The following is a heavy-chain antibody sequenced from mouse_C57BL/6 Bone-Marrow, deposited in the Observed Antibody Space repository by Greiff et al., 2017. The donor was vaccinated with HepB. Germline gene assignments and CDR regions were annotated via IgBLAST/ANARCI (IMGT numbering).Heavy chain of an antibody. CDR1: GYTFTSYW. Sequence: VQLQQSGTELVKPGASVKLSCKASGYTFTSYWMHWVKQRPGQGLEWIGNINPSNGGTNYNEKFKSKATLTVDKSSSTAYMQLSSLTSEDSAVYYCARFVPFITTVVADYWGQGTTLTVSS. V-gene: IGHV1-53*01. J-gene: IGHJ2*01. CDR2: INPSNGGT. D-gene: IGHD1-1*01. CDR3: ARFVPFITTVVADY.